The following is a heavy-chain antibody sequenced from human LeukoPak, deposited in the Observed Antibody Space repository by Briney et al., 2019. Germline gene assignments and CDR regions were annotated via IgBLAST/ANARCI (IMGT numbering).Heavy chain of an antibody. Sequence: ASVKVSCRASGYAFSTYGISWVRQAPGQGLEWVGWVTAYRGRTDYAQKFQGRVTMTTDTSTSTAYMELRSLRSDDTAVYYCAREDCSGNRCSPGYYYYGMDVWGQGTTVTVSS. CDR2: VTAYRGRT. V-gene: IGHV1-18*01. J-gene: IGHJ6*02. D-gene: IGHD2-15*01. CDR3: AREDCSGNRCSPGYYYYGMDV. CDR1: GYAFSTYG.